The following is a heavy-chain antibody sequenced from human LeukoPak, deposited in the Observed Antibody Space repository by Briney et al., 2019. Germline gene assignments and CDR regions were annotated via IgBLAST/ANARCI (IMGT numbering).Heavy chain of an antibody. V-gene: IGHV2-70*11. CDR1: GFSLTTPGIC. J-gene: IGHJ4*02. D-gene: IGHD2-21*01. Sequence: SGPTMVNPTQTLTLTCTFSGFSLTTPGICVSRIRQPPGKALESHTRIDWDDDKSYSTSTSLKTRLTISKDTSKNQVVLTMTNMDPVDTATYYCARTGDYSRHFDYWGQGTLVTVSS. CDR2: IDWDDDK. CDR3: ARTGDYSRHFDY.